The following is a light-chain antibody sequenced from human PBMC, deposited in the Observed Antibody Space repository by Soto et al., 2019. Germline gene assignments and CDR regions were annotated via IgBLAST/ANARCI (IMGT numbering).Light chain of an antibody. CDR2: DAS. CDR1: QSISSW. J-gene: IGKJ1*01. Sequence: DIQMPQSPSTLSASVGDRVTITCRASQSISSWLAWYQQKPGKAPKLLIYDASSLESGVPSRFSGSGSGTEFTLTISSLQSEDFAVYYCQQYKNWPPWTFGQGTKVDI. V-gene: IGKV1-5*01. CDR3: QQYKNWPPWT.